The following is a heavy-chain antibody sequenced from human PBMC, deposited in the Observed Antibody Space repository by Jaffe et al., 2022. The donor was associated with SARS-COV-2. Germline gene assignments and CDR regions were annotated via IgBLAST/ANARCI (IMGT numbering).Heavy chain of an antibody. D-gene: IGHD3-22*01. CDR2: VSFTGST. J-gene: IGHJ4*02. Sequence: QLQLQESGPGLVKPSETLSLTCTVSGGSISRSYYYWGWIRQPPGRGLDWIGSVSFTGSTYYNPSLRSRLTVSVDTSRNQFSLELSSVTAAETAVYYCARHDLHSNCFDYWGQGTLVTVSS. CDR1: GGSISRSYYY. CDR3: ARHDLHSNCFDY. V-gene: IGHV4-39*01.